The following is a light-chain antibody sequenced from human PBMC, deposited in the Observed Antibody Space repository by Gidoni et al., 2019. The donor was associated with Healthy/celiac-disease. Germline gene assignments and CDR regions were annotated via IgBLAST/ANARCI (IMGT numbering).Light chain of an antibody. CDR3: QQYGSSLFT. CDR2: GAS. V-gene: IGKV3-20*01. Sequence: EIVLTQSPGTLSLSPGERPTLSCRASQSVSSSYLAWYQQKPGQAPRRLIYGASSRATGIPDRFSGSGSGTDFTLTISRLVPDDFAVYYCQQYGSSLFTFGPGTKVDIK. CDR1: QSVSSSY. J-gene: IGKJ3*01.